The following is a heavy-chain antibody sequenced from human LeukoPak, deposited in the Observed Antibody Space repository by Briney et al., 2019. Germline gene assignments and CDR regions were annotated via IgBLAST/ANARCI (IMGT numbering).Heavy chain of an antibody. J-gene: IGHJ3*02. Sequence: SETLSLTCTVSGYSISSGYYWGWIRQPPGKGLEWIGSIYYSGSTYYNPSLKSRVTISVDTSKNQFSLKLSSVTAADTAVYYCARHHLGYCSGGSCYSDAFDIWGQGTMVTVSS. D-gene: IGHD2-15*01. CDR3: ARHHLGYCSGGSCYSDAFDI. CDR2: IYYSGST. CDR1: GYSISSGYY. V-gene: IGHV4-38-2*02.